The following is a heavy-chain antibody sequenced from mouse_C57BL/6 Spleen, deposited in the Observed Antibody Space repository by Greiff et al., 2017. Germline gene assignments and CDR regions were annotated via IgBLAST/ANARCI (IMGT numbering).Heavy chain of an antibody. V-gene: IGHV5-17*01. J-gene: IGHJ3*01. Sequence: EVKLVESGGGLVKPGGSLKLSCAASGFTFSDYGLHWVRQAPETGLEWVAYISSGSSTIYYADTVKGRFPISSDNAKNTLFLQMTSLRSEDTAMYYCARPDGYYVAYWGQGTLVTVSA. CDR3: ARPDGYYVAY. CDR2: ISSGSSTI. CDR1: GFTFSDYG. D-gene: IGHD2-3*01.